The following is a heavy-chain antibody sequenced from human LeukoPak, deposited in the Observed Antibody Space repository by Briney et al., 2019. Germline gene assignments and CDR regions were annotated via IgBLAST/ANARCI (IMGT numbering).Heavy chain of an antibody. CDR3: ASSRPNVDAFDI. J-gene: IGHJ3*02. Sequence: GGSLRLSCAASGFTFSSYSMNWVRQAPGKGLEWVSVIYSGGSTYYADSVKGRFTISRDNSKNTLYLQMNSLRAEDTAVYYCASSRPNVDAFDIWGQGTMVTVSS. V-gene: IGHV3-66*01. CDR1: GFTFSSYS. CDR2: IYSGGST.